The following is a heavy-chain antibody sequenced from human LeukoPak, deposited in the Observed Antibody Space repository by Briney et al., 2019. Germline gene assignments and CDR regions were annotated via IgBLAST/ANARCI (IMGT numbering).Heavy chain of an antibody. Sequence: SVKVSCKASGGTFSSYAISWVRQAPGQGLEWMGGIIPIFGTANYAQKFQGRVTITADKSTSTAYMELSSLRSEDTAVYYCARSFYSAYYGGDCYSDYWGQGTLVTVSS. CDR3: ARSFYSAYYGGDCYSDY. V-gene: IGHV1-69*06. CDR2: IIPIFGTA. J-gene: IGHJ4*02. D-gene: IGHD2-21*02. CDR1: GGTFSSYA.